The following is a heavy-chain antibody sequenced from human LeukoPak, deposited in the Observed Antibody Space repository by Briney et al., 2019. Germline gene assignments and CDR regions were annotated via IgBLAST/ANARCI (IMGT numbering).Heavy chain of an antibody. V-gene: IGHV4-38-2*02. J-gene: IGHJ5*02. D-gene: IGHD3-22*01. CDR3: ASGTSYYDSFFDP. CDR1: GYSISSGYY. CDR2: IYHSENT. Sequence: SETLSLTCTVSGYSISSGYYWGWIRQPPGKGLEWIGSIYHSENTYYNPSLKSRVTISVETSKNQFSLKLSSVTAADTAVYYCASGTSYYDSFFDPWGQGTLVTVSS.